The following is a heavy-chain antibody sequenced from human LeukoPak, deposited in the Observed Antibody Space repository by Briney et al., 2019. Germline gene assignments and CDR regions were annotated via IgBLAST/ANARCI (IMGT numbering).Heavy chain of an antibody. J-gene: IGHJ4*02. CDR2: IHHSGRS. CDR1: ADSLSSGGHY. Sequence: SETRSLTCTVAADSLSSGGHYWAWIRQFPVNGLESIGFIHHSGRSRHNPSLKDSVAISVDTSRKQFDLKLSSVTAADTAMYYCARGGNRFGGFYFDYWGQGIQVIVSS. CDR3: ARGGNRFGGFYFDY. D-gene: IGHD3-10*01. V-gene: IGHV4-31*03.